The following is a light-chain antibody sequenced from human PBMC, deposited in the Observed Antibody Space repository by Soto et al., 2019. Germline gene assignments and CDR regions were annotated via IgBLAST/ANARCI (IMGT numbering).Light chain of an antibody. V-gene: IGKV3-20*01. CDR3: QQYGSFPLT. CDR1: QSVSSSY. J-gene: IGKJ4*01. CDR2: GAS. Sequence: LTPSAVSLSLSPGDRASLSCRASQSVSSSYLAWYQQKPGQAPRLLIYGASSRATGIPDRFSGSGSGTDFTLTISRLEPEDFAVYYCQQYGSFPLTFGGGTKVDIK.